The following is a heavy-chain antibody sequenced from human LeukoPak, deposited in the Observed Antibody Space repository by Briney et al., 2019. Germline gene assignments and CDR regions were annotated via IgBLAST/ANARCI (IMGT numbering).Heavy chain of an antibody. J-gene: IGHJ4*02. CDR3: AREEGNVWGSYRFDY. D-gene: IGHD3-16*02. CDR2: TYYRSKWYN. V-gene: IGHV6-1*01. Sequence: SQTLSLTCAISGDSVSSNSAAWNWIRQSPSRGPEWLGRTYYRSKWYNDYAVSVKSRITINPDTSKSQFSLQLNSVTPEDTAVYYCAREEGNVWGSYRFDYWGQGTLVTVSS. CDR1: GDSVSSNSAA.